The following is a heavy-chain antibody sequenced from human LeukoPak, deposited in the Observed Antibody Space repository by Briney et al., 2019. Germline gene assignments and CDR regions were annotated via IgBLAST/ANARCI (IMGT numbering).Heavy chain of an antibody. J-gene: IGHJ5*02. V-gene: IGHV3-23*01. Sequence: GGSLRLSCAASGFTFTNYAMSWVRQAPGKGLEWVSGISGGGGSTYYADSVKGRFTISRDSSKNTLYLQMNSLRAEDTAVYYCAKDYGYYDYGISVRGKNLFDPWGQGTLVTVSS. CDR3: AKDYGYYDYGISVRGKNLFDP. CDR1: GFTFTNYA. CDR2: ISGGGGST. D-gene: IGHD4-17*01.